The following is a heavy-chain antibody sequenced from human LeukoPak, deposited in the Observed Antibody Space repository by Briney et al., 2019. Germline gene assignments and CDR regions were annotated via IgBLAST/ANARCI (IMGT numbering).Heavy chain of an antibody. D-gene: IGHD6-13*01. CDR1: GFTVSSNY. J-gene: IGHJ4*02. Sequence: GGSLRLSCAASGFTVSSNYMRWVRQAPGEGLEGVSVIYSGGSTYYADSVKGRFTISRDNSKNTLYLQMNSLRAEDTVLYCCARQRGCRKRYSSRWYPPDYWGQGTVVTVSS. CDR3: ARQRGCRKRYSSRWYPPDY. V-gene: IGHV3-53*05. CDR2: IYSGGST.